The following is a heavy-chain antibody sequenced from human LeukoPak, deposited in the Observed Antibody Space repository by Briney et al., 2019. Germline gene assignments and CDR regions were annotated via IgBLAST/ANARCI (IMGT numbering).Heavy chain of an antibody. D-gene: IGHD3-22*01. J-gene: IGHJ4*02. CDR1: GGTFSSYA. Sequence: GASVKVSCKASGGTFSSYAISWVRQAPGQGHEWMGGIIPIFGTANYAQKFQGRVAITADESTSTAYMELSSLRSEDTAVYYCARNLDSSGYSFFDYWGQGTLVTVSS. CDR2: IIPIFGTA. V-gene: IGHV1-69*13. CDR3: ARNLDSSGYSFFDY.